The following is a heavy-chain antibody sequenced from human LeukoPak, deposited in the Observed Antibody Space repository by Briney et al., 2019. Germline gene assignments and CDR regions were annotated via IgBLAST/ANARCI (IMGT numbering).Heavy chain of an antibody. CDR3: ARELSGWYYFDY. D-gene: IGHD6-19*01. V-gene: IGHV3-30*04. J-gene: IGHJ4*02. Sequence: GRSLRLSCAASGFTFSSYAMHWVRQAPGKGLEWVAVISYDGSNKYYADSVKGRFTISRDNSKNTRFLQMNSLRAEDTAVYYCARELSGWYYFDYWGQGTLVTVSS. CDR2: ISYDGSNK. CDR1: GFTFSSYA.